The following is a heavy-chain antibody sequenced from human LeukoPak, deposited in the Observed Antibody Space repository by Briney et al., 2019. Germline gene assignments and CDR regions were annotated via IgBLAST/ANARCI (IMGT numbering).Heavy chain of an antibody. CDR2: ISYDGSNK. J-gene: IGHJ4*02. V-gene: IGHV3-30-3*01. CDR1: GFTFSSYA. Sequence: PGGSLRLSCAASGFTFSSYAMHWVRQAPGKGLEWVAVISYDGSNKYYADSVKGRFTISRDNSKNTLYLQMNSLRAEDTAVYYCARDWMIAAAGTDYFDYWGQGTLVTVSS. D-gene: IGHD6-13*01. CDR3: ARDWMIAAAGTDYFDY.